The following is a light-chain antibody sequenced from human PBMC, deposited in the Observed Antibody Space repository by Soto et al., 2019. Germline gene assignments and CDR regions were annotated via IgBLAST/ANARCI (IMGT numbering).Light chain of an antibody. CDR2: EDD. V-gene: IGLV6-57*04. Sequence: NFMLTQPHSVSESPGKTVTISCTRTSGSIARNYVQWFQQRPGSAPTTIIYEDDHRPSGVPDRFSGSIDRSSNSASLSISGLRTEDEADYYCQSFDNNNVVFGGGTKLTVL. CDR1: SGSIARNY. J-gene: IGLJ2*01. CDR3: QSFDNNNVV.